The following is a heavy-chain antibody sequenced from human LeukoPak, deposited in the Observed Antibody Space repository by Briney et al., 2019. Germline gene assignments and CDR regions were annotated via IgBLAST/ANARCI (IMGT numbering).Heavy chain of an antibody. J-gene: IGHJ3*02. D-gene: IGHD6-19*01. V-gene: IGHV3-48*03. Sequence: PGGSLRLSCAASGFTFSSYEMNWVRQAPGKGLEWVSYISSSGSTIYYADSVKGRFTISRDNAKNSLYLQMNSLRAEDTAVYYCARVNRIAVAYDAFDIWGQGTMVTVPS. CDR1: GFTFSSYE. CDR3: ARVNRIAVAYDAFDI. CDR2: ISSSGSTI.